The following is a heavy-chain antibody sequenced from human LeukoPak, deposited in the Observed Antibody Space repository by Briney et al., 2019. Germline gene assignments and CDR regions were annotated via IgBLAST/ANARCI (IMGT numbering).Heavy chain of an antibody. Sequence: GGSLRLSCVASGITFSNYAVSWVRRAPEKGLDWVSVISGSAHKIRYADSVKGRFTISRDNSENIVYLQMNNLRVEDTAVYYCAGRLTGYSSDYVHWGQGALVTVSS. V-gene: IGHV3-23*01. CDR2: ISGSAHKI. D-gene: IGHD5-18*01. CDR1: GITFSNYA. J-gene: IGHJ4*02. CDR3: AGRLTGYSSDYVH.